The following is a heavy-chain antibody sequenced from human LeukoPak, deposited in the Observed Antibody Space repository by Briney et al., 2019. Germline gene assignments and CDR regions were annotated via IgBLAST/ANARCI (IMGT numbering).Heavy chain of an antibody. V-gene: IGHV3-33*01. D-gene: IGHD2-2*01. J-gene: IGHJ4*02. CDR1: GFTFSSYG. CDR2: IWYDGSNK. CDR3: AGHRIRGVVVPAALKY. Sequence: GRSLRLSCAASGFTFSSYGMHWVRQAPGKGLEWVAVIWYDGSNKYYADSVKGRFTISRDNSKNTLYLQMNSLRAEDTAVYYCAGHRIRGVVVPAALKYWGQGTLVTVSS.